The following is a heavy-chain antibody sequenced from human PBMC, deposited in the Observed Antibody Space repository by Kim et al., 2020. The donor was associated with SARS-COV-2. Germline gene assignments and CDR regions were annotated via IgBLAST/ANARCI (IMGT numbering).Heavy chain of an antibody. Sequence: ASVKGRFTNTRDNSKNTLYLQMNNLRAEDTAMYYCAKDHDYINYYYGMDVWGQGTTVTVSS. CDR3: AKDHDYINYYYGMDV. J-gene: IGHJ6*02. D-gene: IGHD4-4*01. V-gene: IGHV3-30*02.